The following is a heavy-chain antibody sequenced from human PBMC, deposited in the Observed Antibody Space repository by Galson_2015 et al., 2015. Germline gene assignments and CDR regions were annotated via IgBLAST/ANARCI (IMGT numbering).Heavy chain of an antibody. D-gene: IGHD3-3*01. Sequence: SVKVSCKVSGYTLTELSMHWVRQAPGKGLEWMGGFDPEDGETIYAQKFQGRVTMTEDTSTDTAYMELSSLRSEDTAVYYCATDVLRFLEWSQTAFEIWGQGTMVTVSS. CDR1: GYTLTELS. V-gene: IGHV1-24*01. CDR2: FDPEDGET. CDR3: ATDVLRFLEWSQTAFEI. J-gene: IGHJ3*02.